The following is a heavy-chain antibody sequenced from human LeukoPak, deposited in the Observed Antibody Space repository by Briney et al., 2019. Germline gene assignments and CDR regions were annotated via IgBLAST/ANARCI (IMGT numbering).Heavy chain of an antibody. Sequence: KPSETLSLTCTVSGGSISSYYWSWIRQPPGKGLEWIGYIYYSGSTNYNPSLKSRVTISVDTSKNQFSLKLSSVTAADTAVYYCAREGLRYFDWSTPGDAFDIWGQGTMVTVSS. CDR1: GGSISSYY. J-gene: IGHJ3*02. V-gene: IGHV4-59*01. D-gene: IGHD3-9*01. CDR2: IYYSGST. CDR3: AREGLRYFDWSTPGDAFDI.